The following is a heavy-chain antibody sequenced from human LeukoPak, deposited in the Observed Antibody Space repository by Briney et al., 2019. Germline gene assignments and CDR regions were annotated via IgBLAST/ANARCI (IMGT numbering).Heavy chain of an antibody. Sequence: GASVKVSCKASGGTFRSYAISWVRQAPGQGLEWMGGIIPILGTANYAQKFQGRVTITVDESTSTAYMELSSLRSEDTAVYYCARALGGSSWYGPLKYYFDYWGQGTLVTVSS. V-gene: IGHV1-69*01. CDR2: IIPILGTA. CDR1: GGTFRSYA. D-gene: IGHD6-13*01. J-gene: IGHJ4*02. CDR3: ARALGGSSWYGPLKYYFDY.